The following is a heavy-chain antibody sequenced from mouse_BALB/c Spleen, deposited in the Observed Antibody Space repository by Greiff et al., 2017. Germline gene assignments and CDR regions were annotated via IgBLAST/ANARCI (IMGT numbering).Heavy chain of an antibody. CDR1: GYSFTDYI. D-gene: IGHD1-1*02. J-gene: IGHJ4*01. V-gene: IGHV1-39*01. CDR2: INPYYGST. CDR3: ARYGGDY. Sequence: EVQLQQTGPELVKPGASVKISCKASGYSFTDYIMLWVKQSHGKSLEWIGNINPYYGSTSYNLKFKGKATLTVDKSSSTAYMQLNSLTSEDSAVYYCARYGGDYWGQGTSVTVSS.